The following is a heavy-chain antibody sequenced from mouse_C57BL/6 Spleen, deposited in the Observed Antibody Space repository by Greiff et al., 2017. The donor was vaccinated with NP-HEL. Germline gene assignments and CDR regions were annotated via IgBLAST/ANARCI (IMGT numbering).Heavy chain of an antibody. J-gene: IGHJ4*01. Sequence: VKLQESGAELVKPGASVKISCKASGYAFSSYWMNWVKQRPGKGLEWIGQIYPGDGDTNYNGKFKGKATLTADKSSSTAYMQLSSLTSEDSAVYFCASPITTVVAYYYAMDYWGQGTSVTVSS. CDR1: GYAFSSYW. D-gene: IGHD1-1*01. CDR3: ASPITTVVAYYYAMDY. V-gene: IGHV1-80*01. CDR2: IYPGDGDT.